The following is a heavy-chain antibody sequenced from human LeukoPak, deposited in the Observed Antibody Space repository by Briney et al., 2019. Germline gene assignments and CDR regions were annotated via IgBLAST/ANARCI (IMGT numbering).Heavy chain of an antibody. J-gene: IGHJ6*02. CDR1: GYTLTELS. CDR3: ARTSITIFGVVPRPEGYGMDV. V-gene: IGHV1-24*01. CDR2: FDPEDGET. D-gene: IGHD3-3*01. Sequence: ASVKVSCKVSGYTLTELSMHWVRQAPGKGLEWMGGFDPEDGETIYAQKFQGRVTMTEDTSTDTAYMELSSLRSEGTAVYYCARTSITIFGVVPRPEGYGMDVWGQGTTVTVSS.